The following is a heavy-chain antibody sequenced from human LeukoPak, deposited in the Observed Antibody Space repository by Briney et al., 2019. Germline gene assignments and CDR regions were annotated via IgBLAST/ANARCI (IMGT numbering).Heavy chain of an antibody. Sequence: SETLSLTCTVSGGSISSYYWSWIRQPPGKGLEWIGYIYNSGSTNNNPSLKSRVTISVDTSKNQFSLKLSSVTAADTAVYYCARHRVGATSNWFDPWGQGTLVTVSS. CDR2: IYNSGST. D-gene: IGHD1-26*01. CDR1: GGSISSYY. CDR3: ARHRVGATSNWFDP. J-gene: IGHJ5*02. V-gene: IGHV4-59*08.